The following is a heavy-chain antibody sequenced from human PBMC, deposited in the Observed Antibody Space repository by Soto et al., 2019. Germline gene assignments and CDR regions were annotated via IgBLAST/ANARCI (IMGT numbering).Heavy chain of an antibody. D-gene: IGHD6-19*01. Sequence: SETLSLTCTVSGGSISSGGYYWSWIRQHPGKGLEWIGYIYYSGSTYYNPSLKSRVTISVDTSKNQFSLELSSVTAADTAVYYCAREGSGWNSNAFDIWGQGTMVTVSS. CDR2: IYYSGST. CDR1: GGSISSGGYY. V-gene: IGHV4-31*03. J-gene: IGHJ3*02. CDR3: AREGSGWNSNAFDI.